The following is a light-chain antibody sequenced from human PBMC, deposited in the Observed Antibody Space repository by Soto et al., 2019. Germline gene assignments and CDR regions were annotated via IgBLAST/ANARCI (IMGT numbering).Light chain of an antibody. V-gene: IGKV3-20*01. CDR1: QSVSSNY. J-gene: IGKJ2*01. Sequence: EIVLTQSPGTLSFSPGERATLSCTASQSVSSNYLAWYQQKPGQAPRLLIYGASSRATGIPDRFSGSGSGTDFTLTVSRLEPEDFAVFDCQQYGNSPPTFGQGTKVDIK. CDR2: GAS. CDR3: QQYGNSPPT.